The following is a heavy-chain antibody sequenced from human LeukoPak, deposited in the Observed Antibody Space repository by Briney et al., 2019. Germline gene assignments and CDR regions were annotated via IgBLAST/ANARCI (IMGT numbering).Heavy chain of an antibody. Sequence: GGSLRLSCAASGFTLSNAWMSWVRQAPGKGLEWVGRIKSKTDGGTADYAAPVKGRFTISRDDSKNTLYLQMNSLKTEDTAVYYCTTVHDFWSGFYQGFDYWGQGTLVTVSS. D-gene: IGHD3-3*01. CDR1: GFTLSNAW. CDR3: TTVHDFWSGFYQGFDY. V-gene: IGHV3-15*01. CDR2: IKSKTDGGTA. J-gene: IGHJ4*02.